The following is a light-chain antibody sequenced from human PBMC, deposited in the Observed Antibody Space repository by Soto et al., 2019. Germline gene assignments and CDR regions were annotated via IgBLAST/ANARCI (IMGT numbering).Light chain of an antibody. V-gene: IGLV1-44*01. J-gene: IGLJ1*01. CDR3: SAWDNSLNGYV. Sequence: QPVLTQPLSVSASPGQRVTISCSGGSSNIGSNTVAWYQHLPGTAPPRLIFTAGQRPSGVPGRFSGSKSGTSASLAISGLQSEDEGDYYFSAWDNSLNGYVFGPGTKLTVL. CDR2: TAG. CDR1: SSNIGSNT.